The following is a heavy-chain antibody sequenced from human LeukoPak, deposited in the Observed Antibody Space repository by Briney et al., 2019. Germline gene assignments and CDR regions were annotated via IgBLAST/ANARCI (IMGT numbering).Heavy chain of an antibody. D-gene: IGHD3-3*01. CDR3: ARDFKRRERSGYHINYYMDV. V-gene: IGHV3-64*01. CDR1: GFTFSSYA. CDR2: ISSNGGST. Sequence: GGSLRLSCAASGFTFSSYAMHWVRQAPGKGLEYVSAISSNGGSTYYANSVKGRFTISRDNSKNTLYLQMGSLRAEDMAVYYCARDFKRRERSGYHINYYMDVWGKGTTVTVSS. J-gene: IGHJ6*03.